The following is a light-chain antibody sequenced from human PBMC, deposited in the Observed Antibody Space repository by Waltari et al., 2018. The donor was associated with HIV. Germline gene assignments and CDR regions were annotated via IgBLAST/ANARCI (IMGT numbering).Light chain of an antibody. J-gene: IGLJ2*01. Sequence: TSSDVGGYNFVSWYQQHPGKAPKLMIFEVTKRPSGVPARFSGSKTGNTASLTVSGLQADDEADYYCSSYAGGNNLVFGGGTKLTVL. CDR3: SSYAGGNNLV. CDR2: EVT. CDR1: SSDVGGYNF. V-gene: IGLV2-8*01.